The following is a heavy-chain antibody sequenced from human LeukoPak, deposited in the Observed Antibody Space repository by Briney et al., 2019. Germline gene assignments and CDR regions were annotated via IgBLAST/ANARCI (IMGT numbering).Heavy chain of an antibody. CDR1: GGSINSYY. D-gene: IGHD3-16*01. CDR3: ARGAGWLIDY. J-gene: IGHJ4*02. Sequence: PSETLSLTCTVSGGSINSYYWSWIRQPPGRGLEWIGSIHYSGSTSYNPSLRSRVTISVDKSKNQFFLKLSSVTATDTAVYYFARGAGWLIDYWGQGILVTVSS. V-gene: IGHV4-59*01. CDR2: IHYSGST.